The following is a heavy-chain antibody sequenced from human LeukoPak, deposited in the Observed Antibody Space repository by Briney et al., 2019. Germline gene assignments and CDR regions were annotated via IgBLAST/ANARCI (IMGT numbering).Heavy chain of an antibody. J-gene: IGHJ6*02. CDR2: MSYDGSKE. D-gene: IGHD3-3*01. CDR3: ARAPWSTRDTYYGMDV. V-gene: IGHV3-30*03. Sequence: PGGSLRLSCAASGFSFSSYGMHWVRQAPGKGLEWVAVMSYDGSKEYYADSVKGRFTISRDNSKNTLYLQMNSLRAEDTAVYFCARAPWSTRDTYYGMDVWGQGTTVTVSS. CDR1: GFSFSSYG.